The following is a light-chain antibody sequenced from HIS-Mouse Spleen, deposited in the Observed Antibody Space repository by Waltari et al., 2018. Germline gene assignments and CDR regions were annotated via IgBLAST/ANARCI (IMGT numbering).Light chain of an antibody. CDR2: RNN. Sequence: SVLTQPPSAPGTPGQRVTISCSGSSSNIGSNYLYWYQQLPATAPKLLIYRNNQRPSGGTDRFSGSRSGTSASLAISGLRSEDEADYYCAAWDDSLSGPVFGGGTKLTVL. J-gene: IGLJ2*01. CDR3: AAWDDSLSGPV. CDR1: SSNIGSNY. V-gene: IGLV1-47*01.